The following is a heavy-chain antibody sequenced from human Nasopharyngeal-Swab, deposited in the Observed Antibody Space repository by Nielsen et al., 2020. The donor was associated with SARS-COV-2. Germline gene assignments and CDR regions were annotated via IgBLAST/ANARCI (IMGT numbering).Heavy chain of an antibody. V-gene: IGHV4-59*01. Sequence: SETLSLTCTVSGGSISSYYWSWIRQPPGKGLEWIGSIYYSGSTNYNPSLKSRVTISVDTSKNQFSLKLSSVTAADTAVYYCARGYGSGSYSYMDVWGKGTTVTVSS. J-gene: IGHJ6*03. CDR3: ARGYGSGSYSYMDV. D-gene: IGHD3-10*01. CDR2: IYYSGST. CDR1: GGSISSYY.